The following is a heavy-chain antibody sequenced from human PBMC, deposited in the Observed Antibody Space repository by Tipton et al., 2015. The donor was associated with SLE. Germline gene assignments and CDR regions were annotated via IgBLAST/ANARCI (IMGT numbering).Heavy chain of an antibody. CDR3: ARGILRFYLSSGRGYYFDY. CDR2: ISGSGGST. J-gene: IGHJ4*02. V-gene: IGHV3-23*01. D-gene: IGHD3-22*01. Sequence: SLRLSCAASGFTFSSYAMSWVRQAPGKGLEWVSAISGSGGSTYYADSVKGRFTISRDNAKNSLYLQMNSLRAEDTAVYYCARGILRFYLSSGRGYYFDYWGQGTLVTVSS. CDR1: GFTFSSYA.